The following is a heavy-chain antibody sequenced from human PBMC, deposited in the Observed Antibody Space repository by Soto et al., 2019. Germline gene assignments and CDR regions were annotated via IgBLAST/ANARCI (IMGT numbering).Heavy chain of an antibody. CDR2: IYYSGST. CDR3: AREVVVVITPGDWFDP. D-gene: IGHD3-22*01. Sequence: SETLSLTCTVSGGSISSSSYYWGWIRQPPGKGLEWIGSIYYSGSTYYNPSLKSRVTISVDTSKNQFSLKLSSVTAADTAVYYCAREVVVVITPGDWFDPWGQGTLVTVSS. V-gene: IGHV4-39*02. J-gene: IGHJ5*02. CDR1: GGSISSSSYY.